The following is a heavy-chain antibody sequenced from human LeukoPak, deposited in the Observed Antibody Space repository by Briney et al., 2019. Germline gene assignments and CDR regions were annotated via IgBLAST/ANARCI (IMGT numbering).Heavy chain of an antibody. Sequence: KTSETLSLTCTVSGGSIRSSYYYWGWIRQPPGKGLEWIGYIYHSGNTFYNPSLKSRVTISIDRSKNQFSLKLNSVTAADTAVYFCAREVAAAWGFYFDSWGQGTLVTVSS. CDR1: GGSIRSSYYY. V-gene: IGHV4-39*07. J-gene: IGHJ4*02. D-gene: IGHD6-13*01. CDR2: IYHSGNT. CDR3: AREVAAAWGFYFDS.